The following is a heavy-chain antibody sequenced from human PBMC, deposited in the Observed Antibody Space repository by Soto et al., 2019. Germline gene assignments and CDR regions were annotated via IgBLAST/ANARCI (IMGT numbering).Heavy chain of an antibody. V-gene: IGHV3-21*01. Sequence: RLSCAASGFTFSSYSMNWVRQAPGKGLEWVSFISSSSSYIYYADSVKGRFTISRDNAKNSLYLQMNSLRAEDTAVYYCARDHQTYCGGDCPIDYWGQGTLVTVSS. CDR2: ISSSSSYI. CDR1: GFTFSSYS. J-gene: IGHJ4*02. D-gene: IGHD2-21*02. CDR3: ARDHQTYCGGDCPIDY.